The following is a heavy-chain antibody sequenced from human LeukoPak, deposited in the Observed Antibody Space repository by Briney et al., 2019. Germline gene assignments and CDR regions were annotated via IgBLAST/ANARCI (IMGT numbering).Heavy chain of an antibody. D-gene: IGHD3-10*01. Sequence: PGGSLRLSCAASGFTFSSYAMSWVRQAPGKGLEWVSAISGSGGSTYYADSVKGRFTISRDNSKNTLYLQMNSLRAEDTAVYYCAKDLTVRGVIMGAFDIWGQGTMVTVSS. CDR3: AKDLTVRGVIMGAFDI. CDR2: ISGSGGST. V-gene: IGHV3-23*01. J-gene: IGHJ3*02. CDR1: GFTFSSYA.